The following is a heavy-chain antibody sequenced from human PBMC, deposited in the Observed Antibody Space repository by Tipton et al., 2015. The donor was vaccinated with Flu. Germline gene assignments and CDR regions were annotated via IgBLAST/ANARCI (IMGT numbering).Heavy chain of an antibody. CDR1: GGSLSSCGYY. CDR2: IYYSGST. D-gene: IGHD3-22*01. CDR3: ACAGHGYYDSSGSDY. J-gene: IGHJ4*02. V-gene: IGHV4-31*03. Sequence: LRLSCIVSGGSLSSCGYYWSWIRQHPGKGLEWIGYIYYSGSTYYNPSLKSRVTISVDTSKNQFSLKLTSVTAADTAVYYCACAGHGYYDSSGSDYWGQGTLVTVSP.